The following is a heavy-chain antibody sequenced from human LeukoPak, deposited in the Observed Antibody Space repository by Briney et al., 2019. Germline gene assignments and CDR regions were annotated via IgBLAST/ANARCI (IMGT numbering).Heavy chain of an antibody. CDR1: GGSISSGSYY. CDR3: AGIPGPQSGFDP. Sequence: SQTRSLTCTVSGGSISSGSYYWSWIRQPAGKGLEWIGRIYTSGSTNYNPSLKSRVTISVDTSKNQFSLKLSSVTAADTAVYYCAGIPGPQSGFDPWGQGTLVTVSS. CDR2: IYTSGST. V-gene: IGHV4-61*02. J-gene: IGHJ5*02.